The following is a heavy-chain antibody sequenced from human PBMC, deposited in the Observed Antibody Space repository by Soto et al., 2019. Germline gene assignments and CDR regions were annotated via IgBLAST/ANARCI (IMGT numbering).Heavy chain of an antibody. D-gene: IGHD2-15*01. CDR3: ARAYCSGGSCSDWYFDL. V-gene: IGHV1-69*02. Sequence: QVQLVQSGAEVKKPGSSVKVSCKASGGTFSSYTISWVRQAPGQGLEWMGRIIPILGIANYAQKFQGRVTITADKSTSPAYMELSSLRSEDTAVYYCARAYCSGGSCSDWYFDLWGRGTLVTVSS. CDR2: IIPILGIA. J-gene: IGHJ2*01. CDR1: GGTFSSYT.